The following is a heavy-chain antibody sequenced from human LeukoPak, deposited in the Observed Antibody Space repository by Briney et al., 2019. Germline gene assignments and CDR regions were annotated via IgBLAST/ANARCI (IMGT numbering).Heavy chain of an antibody. CDR2: IKQDGSEK. CDR1: GFTFSSYW. D-gene: IGHD5-24*01. CDR3: ARDLFRDGYNYDYFDY. Sequence: GGSLRLPCAASGFTFSSYWMSWVRQAPGKGLEWVANIKQDGSEKYYVDSVKGRFTISRDNAKNSLYLQMNSLRAEDTAVYYCARDLFRDGYNYDYFDYWGQGTLVTVSS. V-gene: IGHV3-7*01. J-gene: IGHJ4*02.